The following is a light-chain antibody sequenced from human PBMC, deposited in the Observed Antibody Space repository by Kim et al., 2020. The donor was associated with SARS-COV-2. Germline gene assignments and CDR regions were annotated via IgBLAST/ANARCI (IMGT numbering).Light chain of an antibody. CDR2: GKN. J-gene: IGLJ2*01. CDR3: NSRDSNDNVV. Sequence: VALGQTVRITCQGDSIRSYYATWYQQKPGQAPILVIYGKNNRPTGIPDRFSGSSSGNTASLTITGTRAGDEADYYCNSRDSNDNVVFGGGTQLTVL. CDR1: SIRSYY. V-gene: IGLV3-19*01.